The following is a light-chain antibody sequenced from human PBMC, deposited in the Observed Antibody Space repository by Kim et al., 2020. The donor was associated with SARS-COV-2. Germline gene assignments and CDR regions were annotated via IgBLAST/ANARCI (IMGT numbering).Light chain of an antibody. Sequence: ALGQTVRITCQGDSLRNYYASWYQQKPGQAPVLVFFGKNNRPSGIPDRFSGSSSVNTASLTITAAQAEDEADYYCNSRKSSTKHWMFGGGTQLTVL. J-gene: IGLJ3*02. V-gene: IGLV3-19*01. CDR2: GKN. CDR1: SLRNYY. CDR3: NSRKSSTKHWM.